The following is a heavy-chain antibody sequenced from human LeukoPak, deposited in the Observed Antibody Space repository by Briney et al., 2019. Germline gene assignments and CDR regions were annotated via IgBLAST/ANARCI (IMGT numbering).Heavy chain of an antibody. V-gene: IGHV3-30-3*01. J-gene: IGHJ4*02. CDR1: GFSFSNYA. CDR2: ISYDGSNK. Sequence: GGSLRLSCAASGFSFSNYAMHWVRQAPGKGLEWVAVISYDGSNKYYADSVKGRFTISRDNSKNTLYLQMNSLRAEDTAVYYCARDLRTGIVGATTGIFDYWGQGTLVTVSS. CDR3: ARDLRTGIVGATTGIFDY. D-gene: IGHD1-26*01.